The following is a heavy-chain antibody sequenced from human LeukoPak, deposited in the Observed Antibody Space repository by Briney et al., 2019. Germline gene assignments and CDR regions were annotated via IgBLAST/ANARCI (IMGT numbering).Heavy chain of an antibody. D-gene: IGHD1-26*01. Sequence: SETLSLTCAVYGGSFSGYYWSWIRQPPGKGLEWIGEINHSGSTNYNPSHKSRVTISVDTSKNQFSLKLSSVTAADTAVYYCARGRWSYYAFDIWGQGTMVTVSS. CDR2: INHSGST. J-gene: IGHJ3*02. CDR1: GGSFSGYY. CDR3: ARGRWSYYAFDI. V-gene: IGHV4-34*01.